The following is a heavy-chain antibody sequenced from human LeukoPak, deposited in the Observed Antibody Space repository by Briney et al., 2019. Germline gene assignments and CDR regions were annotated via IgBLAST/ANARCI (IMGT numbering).Heavy chain of an antibody. J-gene: IGHJ3*02. CDR3: ARVRRGWELTNDAFDI. CDR1: GYTFTGYY. Sequence: EASVKVSYKASGYTFTGYYMHWVRQAHGQGLEWMRRINPNSGGTNYAQKFQGRVTMTRDTSISTAYMELSRLRSDDTAVYYCARVRRGWELTNDAFDIWGQGTMVTVSS. V-gene: IGHV1-2*06. D-gene: IGHD1-26*01. CDR2: INPNSGGT.